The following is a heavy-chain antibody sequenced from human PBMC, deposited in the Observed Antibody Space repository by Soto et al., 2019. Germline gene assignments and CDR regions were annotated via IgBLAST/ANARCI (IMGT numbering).Heavy chain of an antibody. CDR3: AKDKGRVGYSSSSYYYGMDV. V-gene: IGHV3-43D*04. Sequence: GGSLRLCCAASGFTFDDYAMHWVRQAPGKGLEWVSLISWDGGSTYYADSVKGRFTTSRDNSKNSLYLQMNSLRAEDTALYYCAKDKGRVGYSSSSYYYGMDVWGQGTTVTVSS. J-gene: IGHJ6*02. D-gene: IGHD6-6*01. CDR2: ISWDGGST. CDR1: GFTFDDYA.